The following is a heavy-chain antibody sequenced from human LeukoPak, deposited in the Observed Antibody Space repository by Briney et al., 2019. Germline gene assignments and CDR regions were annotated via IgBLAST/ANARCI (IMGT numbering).Heavy chain of an antibody. CDR3: AGVLNYYGSGSYSGSPYYFDY. CDR1: GFTFSSYS. J-gene: IGHJ4*02. Sequence: PGGSLRLSCAASGFTFSSYSMNWVRQAPGKGLEWVSSISSSSSYIYYADSVKGRFTISRDNAKNSLYLQMNSLRAEDTAVYYCAGVLNYYGSGSYSGSPYYFDYWGQGTLVTVSS. CDR2: ISSSSSYI. V-gene: IGHV3-21*01. D-gene: IGHD3-10*01.